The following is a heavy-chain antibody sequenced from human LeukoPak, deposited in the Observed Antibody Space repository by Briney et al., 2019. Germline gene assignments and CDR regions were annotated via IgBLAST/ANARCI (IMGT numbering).Heavy chain of an antibody. J-gene: IGHJ4*02. CDR3: ARGLTIFGVVIVGY. CDR2: INPNSGGT. V-gene: IGHV1-2*06. Sequence: ASVKVSCKASGYTFTGYYMHWVRQAPGQGLEWMGRINPNSGGTNYAQKFQGRVTMTRYTSISTAYMELSRLRSDDTAVYYCARGLTIFGVVIVGYWGQGTLVTVSS. D-gene: IGHD3-3*01. CDR1: GYTFTGYY.